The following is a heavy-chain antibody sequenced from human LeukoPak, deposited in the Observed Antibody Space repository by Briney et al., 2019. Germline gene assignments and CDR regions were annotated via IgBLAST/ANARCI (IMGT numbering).Heavy chain of an antibody. J-gene: IGHJ4*02. V-gene: IGHV4-34*01. CDR2: INHSGST. D-gene: IGHD6-19*01. CDR3: ARTKVAGPKTTDY. Sequence: SETLSLTCAVYGGSFSGYYWSWIRQPPGKGLEWIGEINHSGSTNYNPSLKSQVTISVDTSKDQFSLKLSSVTAADTAVYYCARTKVAGPKTTDYWGQGTLVTVSS. CDR1: GGSFSGYY.